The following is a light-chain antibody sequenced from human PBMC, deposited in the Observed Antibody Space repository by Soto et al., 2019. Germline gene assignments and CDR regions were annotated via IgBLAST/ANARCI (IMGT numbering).Light chain of an antibody. CDR2: GAS. V-gene: IGKV1-5*01. Sequence: DIQMTQSPSTLSGSVGDRVTIPCRSSQTVSSWLAWYQQKPGKAPKLLIYGASTLQSDVPSRFSGSGSGTEFTLTVSSLQAEDSATYYCQQFNDYPRTFGGGTKVDIK. CDR3: QQFNDYPRT. CDR1: QTVSSW. J-gene: IGKJ4*01.